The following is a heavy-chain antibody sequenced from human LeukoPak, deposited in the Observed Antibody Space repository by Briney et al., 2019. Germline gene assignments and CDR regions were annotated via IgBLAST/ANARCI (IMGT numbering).Heavy chain of an antibody. CDR1: GFKFDEYV. D-gene: IGHD3-10*01. Sequence: GGSLRLSCEASGFKFDEYVMHWVRQAPGKGLEWVSGINWNSGSIDYANSVKGRFTISRDNAKNFLYVQMNNLRAEDTALYYCAKGTQRGNSGWGYFIDYWGQGTLVTVSS. CDR2: INWNSGSI. J-gene: IGHJ4*02. V-gene: IGHV3-9*01. CDR3: AKGTQRGNSGWGYFIDY.